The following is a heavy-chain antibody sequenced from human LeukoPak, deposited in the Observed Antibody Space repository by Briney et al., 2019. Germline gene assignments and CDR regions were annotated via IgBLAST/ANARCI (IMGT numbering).Heavy chain of an antibody. CDR1: GGTFSSYA. V-gene: IGHV1-69*13. CDR3: ASRLYCSNTRCRNFPFAY. D-gene: IGHD2-2*01. J-gene: IGHJ4*02. Sequence: SVKVSCKASGGTFSSYAINWVRQAPGQGLEWMGGIIPIFGTANYAQKFQDRVTITADESTSTAYIELSSLRSEDTAIYYCASRLYCSNTRCRNFPFAYWGQGTLVTVSS. CDR2: IIPIFGTA.